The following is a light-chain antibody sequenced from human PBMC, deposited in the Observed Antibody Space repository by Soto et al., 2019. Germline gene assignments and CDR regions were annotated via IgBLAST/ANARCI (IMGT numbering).Light chain of an antibody. CDR3: SSYTSSNIDYV. Sequence: QSALTQPASVSGSPGQSITISCTGTSSDVGGYNYVSWYQQHPGKAPKLMIYEVSNRPSGVSNRFSGSKSGNTASLTISGLQAEDEADYYCSSYTSSNIDYVFGTGTKVNVL. CDR1: SSDVGGYNY. V-gene: IGLV2-14*01. J-gene: IGLJ1*01. CDR2: EVS.